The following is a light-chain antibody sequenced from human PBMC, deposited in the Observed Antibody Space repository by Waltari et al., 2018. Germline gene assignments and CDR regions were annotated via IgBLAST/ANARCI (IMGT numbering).Light chain of an antibody. J-gene: IGKJ4*01. CDR1: PSVSTF. CDR2: DAS. CDR3: QQRSSWPRLT. Sequence: EIVLTQSPATLSLSPGYRATLSCRVSPSVSTFLVWYQQKPGQSPRLLIYDASTRASGIPARFSGSGSGRDFTLTISSLEPEDFAVYYCQQRSSWPRLTFGGGTKVEI. V-gene: IGKV3-11*02.